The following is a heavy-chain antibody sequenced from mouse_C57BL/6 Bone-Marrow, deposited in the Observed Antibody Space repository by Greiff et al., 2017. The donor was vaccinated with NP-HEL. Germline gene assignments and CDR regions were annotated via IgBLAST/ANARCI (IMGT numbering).Heavy chain of an antibody. CDR2: IDPNSGGT. V-gene: IGHV1-72*01. CDR3: AREITTVVGRAMDY. Sequence: QVQLQQPGAELVKPGASVKLSCKASGYTFTSYWMHWVKQRPGRGLEWIGRIDPNSGGTKYNEKFKSKTTLTVDKPSSTAYMQLSSLTSEDSAVYYCAREITTVVGRAMDYWGQGTSVTVSS. J-gene: IGHJ4*01. D-gene: IGHD1-1*01. CDR1: GYTFTSYW.